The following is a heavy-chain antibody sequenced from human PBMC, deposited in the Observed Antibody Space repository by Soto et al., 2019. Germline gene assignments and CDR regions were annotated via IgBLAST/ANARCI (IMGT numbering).Heavy chain of an antibody. CDR2: FRSGGDDETT. D-gene: IGHD3-10*01. V-gene: IGHV3-23*01. CDR1: GFTFSSYS. Sequence: EVQLLESGGGLVQPGGSLRLSCAASGFTFSSYSMSWVRQAPGKGLEWVSGFRSGGDDETTYYADAVRGRFTISRDKSKNTLFLQMNSLRAEDTAIYYCAKKVNSGSGSQFFDYWGQGTLVTVSS. CDR3: AKKVNSGSGSQFFDY. J-gene: IGHJ4*02.